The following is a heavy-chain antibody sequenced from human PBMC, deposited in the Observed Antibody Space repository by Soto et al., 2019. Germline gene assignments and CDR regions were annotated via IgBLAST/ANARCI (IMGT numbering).Heavy chain of an antibody. D-gene: IGHD6-13*01. CDR2: INPNSGGT. V-gene: IGHV1-2*04. J-gene: IGHJ3*02. CDR3: ASSSSGIAAGTGHDAFDI. CDR1: GYTFTSYA. Sequence: ASVKVSCKASGYTFTSYAMHWVRQAPGQRLEWMGWINPNSGGTNYAQKFQGWVTMTRDTSISTAYMELSRLRSDDTAVYYCASSSSGIAAGTGHDAFDIWGQGTMVTVSS.